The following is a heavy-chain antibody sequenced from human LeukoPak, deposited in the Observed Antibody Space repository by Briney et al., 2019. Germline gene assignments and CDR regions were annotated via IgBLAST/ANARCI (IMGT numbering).Heavy chain of an antibody. CDR1: GDSISSSNCY. V-gene: IGHV4-39*07. J-gene: IGHJ4*02. Sequence: DPSETLSLTCTVSGDSISSSNCYWGWIRQPPGKGLEWIGSIYDSGNIYFNPSLKSRVTISVDTSKNQFSLKLSSVTAADTAVYYCARGIGGYSYGYKYYFDYWGQGTLVTVSS. CDR3: ARGIGGYSYGYKYYFDY. D-gene: IGHD5-18*01. CDR2: IYDSGNI.